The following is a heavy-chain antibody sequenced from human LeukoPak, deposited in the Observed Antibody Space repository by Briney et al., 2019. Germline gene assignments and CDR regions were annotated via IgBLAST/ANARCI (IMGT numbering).Heavy chain of an antibody. CDR2: ISSSGSTI. V-gene: IGHV3-48*03. J-gene: IGHJ4*02. CDR3: AREGVNTVVDY. Sequence: GGSLRLSCAASGFTFSSYAMNWVRQAPGKGLEWVSYISSSGSTIYYADSVKGRFTISRDNAKNSLYLQMNSLRAEDTAVYYCAREGVNTVVDYWGQGTLVTVSS. CDR1: GFTFSSYA. D-gene: IGHD4-23*01.